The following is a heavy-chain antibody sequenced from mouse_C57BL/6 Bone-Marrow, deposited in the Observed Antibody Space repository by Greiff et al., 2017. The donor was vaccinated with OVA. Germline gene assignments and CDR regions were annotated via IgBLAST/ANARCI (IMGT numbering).Heavy chain of an antibody. Sequence: VQLQQPGAELVKPGASVKLSCKASGYTFTSYWMHWVKQRPGQGLEWIGMIHPNSGSTNYNEKFKSKATLTVDKSSSTAYMQLSSLTSEDAAVYYCARKATSTVEDFDVWGTGTTVTVSS. CDR1: GYTFTSYW. V-gene: IGHV1-64*01. J-gene: IGHJ1*03. CDR3: ARKATSTVEDFDV. D-gene: IGHD1-1*01. CDR2: IHPNSGST.